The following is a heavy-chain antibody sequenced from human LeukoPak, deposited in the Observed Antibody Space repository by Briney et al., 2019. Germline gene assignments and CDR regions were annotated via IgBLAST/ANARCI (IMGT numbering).Heavy chain of an antibody. D-gene: IGHD2-8*01. Sequence: SVKVSFKASGGTFSSYTISWVRQAPGQGLEWMGGIIPILGIANYAQKFQGRVTITADKSTSTAYMELSSLRSEDTAVYYCATLGYCTNGVCPWSSGWFDAFDIWGQGTMVTVSS. CDR1: GGTFSSYT. CDR2: IIPILGIA. V-gene: IGHV1-69*10. J-gene: IGHJ3*02. CDR3: ATLGYCTNGVCPWSSGWFDAFDI.